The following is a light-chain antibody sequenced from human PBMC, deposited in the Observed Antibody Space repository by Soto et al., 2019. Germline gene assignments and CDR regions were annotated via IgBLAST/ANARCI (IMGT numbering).Light chain of an antibody. J-gene: IGKJ1*01. CDR1: QTIGTY. CDR2: DAS. Sequence: IEVTQSPSSLAASLGDRVTITCRASQTIGTYLNWYRQKSGAAPELLIYDASTLQSGVPSRFRGGASGTDFTLTISSLQLDDFATYYCQQSYSTPWTFGQGTKVDIK. CDR3: QQSYSTPWT. V-gene: IGKV1-39*01.